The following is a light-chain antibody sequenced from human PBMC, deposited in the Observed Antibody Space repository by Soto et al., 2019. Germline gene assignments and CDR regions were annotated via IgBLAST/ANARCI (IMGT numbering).Light chain of an antibody. Sequence: QSVLTQPPSASGSPGQSVTISCTGTSSEVGGYNYVSWYQHHPGKAPKLIIYEVYKRPSGVPDRFSGSKSGNTAALTVSGLQAGDEADYYCSSYVGTNSYVFGTGTKVTVL. CDR2: EVY. V-gene: IGLV2-8*01. J-gene: IGLJ1*01. CDR1: SSEVGGYNY. CDR3: SSYVGTNSYV.